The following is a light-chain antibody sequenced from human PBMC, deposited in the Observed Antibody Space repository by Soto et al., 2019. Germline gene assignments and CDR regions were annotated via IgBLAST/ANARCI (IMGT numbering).Light chain of an antibody. J-gene: IGKJ3*01. CDR1: QSVNTN. CDR2: DAS. V-gene: IGKV3-11*01. CDR3: QQRSNWPPFT. Sequence: EIVVTQSPATLSVSPGERATLSCRASQSVNTNFAWYQQKPGQAPRLLIYDASSRATGIPARFSGSGSGTDFTLTISSLEPEDFAVYYCQQRSNWPPFTFGPGTKVDIK.